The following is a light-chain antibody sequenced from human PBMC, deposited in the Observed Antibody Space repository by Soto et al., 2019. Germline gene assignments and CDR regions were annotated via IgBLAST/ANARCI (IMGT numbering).Light chain of an antibody. Sequence: EIVLTQSPATLSLSPGERATLSCRASQSVSSYLAWYQQKPGQAPRLLIYDASNRATGIPARFSGSGSGTDFTLTISSLEPEDFAVYYCQQRSNWVYTFGPGTKLEIK. V-gene: IGKV3-11*01. J-gene: IGKJ2*01. CDR3: QQRSNWVYT. CDR2: DAS. CDR1: QSVSSY.